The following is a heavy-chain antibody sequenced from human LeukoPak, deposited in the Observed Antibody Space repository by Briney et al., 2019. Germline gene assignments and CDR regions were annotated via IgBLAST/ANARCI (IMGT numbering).Heavy chain of an antibody. D-gene: IGHD6-19*01. J-gene: IGHJ4*02. Sequence: SQTLSLTCALSGDSLSNNIATWDWIRQSASRGLEWLGMRYYTTRCGNDYAIYVKSRKSINPDTTKNHFSLQLHSVNREDTAVYSCERDRDGWYWAFHFCGQGNPVTVSS. CDR2: RYYTTRCGN. CDR3: ERDRDGWYWAFHF. V-gene: IGHV6-1*01. CDR1: GDSLSNNIAT.